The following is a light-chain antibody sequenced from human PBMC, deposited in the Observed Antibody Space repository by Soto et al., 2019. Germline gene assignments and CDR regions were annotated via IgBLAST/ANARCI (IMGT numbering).Light chain of an antibody. J-gene: IGKJ1*01. V-gene: IGKV1-39*01. CDR3: QQIYSTPRT. CDR2: AAS. CDR1: QSISSY. Sequence: DIQMTQSPSSLSASVGDRVTITCRASQSISSYLNWYRQKPGKAPKLLIYAASSLQSGVPSRFSGSGSGTDVTLTISSLQPEDFATYYCQQIYSTPRTFGQGTKVEI.